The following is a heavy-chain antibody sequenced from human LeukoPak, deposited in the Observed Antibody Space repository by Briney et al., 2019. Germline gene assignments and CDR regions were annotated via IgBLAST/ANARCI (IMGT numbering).Heavy chain of an antibody. CDR2: IRSKANSYAT. Sequence: GGSLRLSCAASGFTFSGSAMHWVRQASGKGLEWVGRIRSKANSYATAYAASVKGRFTISRDDSKNTAYLQMNSLKTEDTAVYYCTWTPSTYYYDSSESYYYYGMDVWGQGTTVTVSS. J-gene: IGHJ6*02. V-gene: IGHV3-73*01. CDR3: TWTPSTYYYDSSESYYYYGMDV. CDR1: GFTFSGSA. D-gene: IGHD3-22*01.